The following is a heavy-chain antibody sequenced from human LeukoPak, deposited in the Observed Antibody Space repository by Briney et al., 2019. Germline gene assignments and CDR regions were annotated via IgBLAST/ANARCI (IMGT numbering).Heavy chain of an antibody. CDR2: IIPILGIA. J-gene: IGHJ4*02. Sequence: GASVKVSCKASGGTFSSYTISWVRQAPGQGLEWMGRIIPILGIANYAQKFQGRVTITADKPTSTAYMELSSLRSEDTAVYYCARVPARTYYFDYWGQGTLVTVSS. CDR3: ARVPARTYYFDY. D-gene: IGHD6-25*01. CDR1: GGTFSSYT. V-gene: IGHV1-69*02.